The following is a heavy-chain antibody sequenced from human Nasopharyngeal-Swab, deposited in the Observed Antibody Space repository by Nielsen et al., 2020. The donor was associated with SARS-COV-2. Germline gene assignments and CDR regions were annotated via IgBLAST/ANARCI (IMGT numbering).Heavy chain of an antibody. V-gene: IGHV3-33*01. Sequence: GESLKISCAASGFTFSSYGMHWVRQAPGKGLEWVAVIWYDGSNKYYADSVKGRFTISRDNSKNTLYLQMNSLRAEDTAVYYCAREPITIFGVAPYYGMDVWGQGTTVTVSS. CDR1: GFTFSSYG. CDR2: IWYDGSNK. J-gene: IGHJ6*02. D-gene: IGHD3-3*01. CDR3: AREPITIFGVAPYYGMDV.